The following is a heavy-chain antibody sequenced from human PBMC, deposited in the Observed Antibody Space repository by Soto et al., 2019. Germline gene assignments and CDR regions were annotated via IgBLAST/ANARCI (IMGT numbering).Heavy chain of an antibody. CDR3: TKYNPHRGV. D-gene: IGHD1-20*01. V-gene: IGHV1-18*01. J-gene: IGHJ6*02. Sequence: QVQLVQSGAEVKKPGASVKVSCKASGYTFTSYGISWVRQAPGQGLEWMGWISAYNGNTNYAKKIQGRVTMTTDRPTNTASRELRSLRSAVTDVYYGTKYNPHRGVGGQWTTVTVSS. CDR1: GYTFTSYG. CDR2: ISAYNGNT.